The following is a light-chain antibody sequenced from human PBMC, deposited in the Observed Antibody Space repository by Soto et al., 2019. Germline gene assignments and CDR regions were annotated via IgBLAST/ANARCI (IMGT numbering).Light chain of an antibody. V-gene: IGKV3-20*01. CDR2: GAA. CDR3: QQYGSSPRT. CDR1: QSVSSN. Sequence: IVLTQSPATLSVSPGERATLSCRASQSVSSNLAWHQQRPGQAPRLLIYGAASRATGIPDRFSGSGSGTDFILTITRLEPEDFAVYYCQQYGSSPRTFGQGTKVDIK. J-gene: IGKJ1*01.